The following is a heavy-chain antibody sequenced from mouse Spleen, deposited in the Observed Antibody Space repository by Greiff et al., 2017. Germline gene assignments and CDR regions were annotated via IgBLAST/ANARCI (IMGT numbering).Heavy chain of an antibody. D-gene: IGHD1-1*01. CDR3: TRYYYDGSYRGYYAMDY. V-gene: IGHV1-5*01. J-gene: IGHJ4*01. CDR2: IYPGNSDT. Sequence: VQLKESGTVLARPGASVKMSCKTSGYTFTSYWMHWVKQRPGQGLEWIGAIYPGNSDTSYNQKFKGKAKLTAVTSASTAYMELSSLTNEDSAVYYCTRYYYDGSYRGYYAMDYWGQGTSVTVSS. CDR1: GYTFTSYW.